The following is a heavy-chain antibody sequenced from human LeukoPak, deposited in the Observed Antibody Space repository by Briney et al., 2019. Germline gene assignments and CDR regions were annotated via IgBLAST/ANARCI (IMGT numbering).Heavy chain of an antibody. CDR1: GFTVSSNY. D-gene: IGHD3-10*01. J-gene: IGHJ4*02. CDR3: ARDGLLWFGELSD. Sequence: GGSLRLSCAAFGFTVSSNYMSWVRQAPGKGLEWVSVIYSGGSTYYADSVKGRFTISRDNSKNTLYLQMNSLRAEDTAVYYCARDGLLWFGELSDWGQGTLVTVSS. V-gene: IGHV3-66*01. CDR2: IYSGGST.